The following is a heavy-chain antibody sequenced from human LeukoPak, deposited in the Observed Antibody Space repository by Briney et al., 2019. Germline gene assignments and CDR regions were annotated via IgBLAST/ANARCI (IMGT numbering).Heavy chain of an antibody. V-gene: IGHV7-4-1*02. CDR1: GYTFTSYA. D-gene: IGHD3-10*01. J-gene: IGHJ3*02. Sequence: GASVKVSCKASGYTFTSYAMNWVRQAPGQGLEWMGWINTNTGNPTYAQGFTGRFVFSLDTSVSTAYLQISSLKAEDTAVYYCARDSGQKRITMVRGVIGDAFDIWGQGTMVTVSS. CDR2: INTNTGNP. CDR3: ARDSGQKRITMVRGVIGDAFDI.